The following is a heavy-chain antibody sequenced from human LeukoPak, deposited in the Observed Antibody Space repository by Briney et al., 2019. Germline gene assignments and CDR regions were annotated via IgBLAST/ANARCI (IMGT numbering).Heavy chain of an antibody. Sequence: GGSLRLSCAASGFTFSSYEMNWVRQAPGKGLEWVSYISSSGSTIYYADSVKGRFTIFRDNAKNSLYLQMNSLRAEDTAVYYCARDSGVYYYYGMDVWGKGTTVTVSS. CDR1: GFTFSSYE. J-gene: IGHJ6*04. D-gene: IGHD3-16*01. V-gene: IGHV3-48*03. CDR3: ARDSGVYYYYGMDV. CDR2: ISSSGSTI.